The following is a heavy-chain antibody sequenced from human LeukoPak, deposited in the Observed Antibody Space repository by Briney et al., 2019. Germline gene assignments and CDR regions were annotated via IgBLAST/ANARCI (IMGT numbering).Heavy chain of an antibody. CDR3: ARARGNFYDFWSGRIGYFDY. D-gene: IGHD3-3*01. J-gene: IGHJ4*02. V-gene: IGHV4-59*01. CDR2: IYYSGST. CDR1: GGSISSYY. Sequence: SETLSLTCTVSGGSISSYYWSWLRQPPGKGLEWVGYIYYSGSTNYNPSLKSRVTISVDTSKNQFSLKLSSVTAADTAVYYCARARGNFYDFWSGRIGYFDYWGQGTLVTVSS.